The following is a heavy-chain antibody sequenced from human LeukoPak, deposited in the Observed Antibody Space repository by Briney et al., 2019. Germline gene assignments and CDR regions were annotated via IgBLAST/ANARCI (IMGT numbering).Heavy chain of an antibody. CDR3: ASQGGFDY. J-gene: IGHJ4*02. V-gene: IGHV3-30*03. CDR1: GFTFSSYG. Sequence: AGGSLGLSCAASGFTFSSYGMHWVRQAPGKGLEWVAVISYDGSDKYYADSVKGRFTISRDDAKNSLYLQMNSLRAEDTAVYYCASQGGFDYWGQGTPVTVSS. D-gene: IGHD2-15*01. CDR2: ISYDGSDK.